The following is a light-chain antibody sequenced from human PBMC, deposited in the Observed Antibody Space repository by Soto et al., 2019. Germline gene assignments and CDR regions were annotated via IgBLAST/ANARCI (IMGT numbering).Light chain of an antibody. Sequence: QSVLTQPASVSGSPGQSITISCTGTSSDVGNYNLVSWYQQYPGKAPKLMIYEGGKRPSGVSNRFSGSKSGNTASLTISWLQAEDEADYYCCSFARRSTLIFGGGTKLTVL. J-gene: IGLJ2*01. CDR3: CSFARRSTLI. CDR2: EGG. CDR1: SSDVGNYNL. V-gene: IGLV2-23*01.